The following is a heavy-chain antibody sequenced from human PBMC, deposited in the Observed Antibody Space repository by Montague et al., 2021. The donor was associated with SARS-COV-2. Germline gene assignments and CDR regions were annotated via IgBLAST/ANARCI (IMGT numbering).Heavy chain of an antibody. J-gene: IGHJ4*02. Sequence: SETLSLTCTVSGGSVSSYYWSWIRQPPGKGLEWIGYIYYSGSTNYNPSLKSRVTISVDTSKNQFSLKLSSVTAADTAVYYCARLTAGYCSGGSCYWGTGFDYWGQGTTVTVSS. CDR1: GGSVSSYY. D-gene: IGHD2-15*01. CDR3: ARLTAGYCSGGSCYWGTGFDY. CDR2: IYYSGST. V-gene: IGHV4-59*02.